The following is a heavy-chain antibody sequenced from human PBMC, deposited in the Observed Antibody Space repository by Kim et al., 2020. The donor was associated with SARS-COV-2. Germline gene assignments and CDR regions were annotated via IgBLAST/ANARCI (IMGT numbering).Heavy chain of an antibody. D-gene: IGHD2-2*01. CDR1: GGSIRSGGKF. V-gene: IGHV4-31*03. J-gene: IGHJ4*02. CDR3: ARGQPLVY. CDR2: ISYSGNS. Sequence: SETLSLTCSVSGGSIRSGGKFWTWIRQHPAKGLEWIGYISYSGNSHYSPSLRSRVSISLQTSENQFSLELTSVTAADTAADYCARGQPLVYWGQGILVTV.